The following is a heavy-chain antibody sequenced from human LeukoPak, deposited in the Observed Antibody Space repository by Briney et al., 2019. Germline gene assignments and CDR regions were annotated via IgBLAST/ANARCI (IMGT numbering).Heavy chain of an antibody. D-gene: IGHD5-24*01. Sequence: SETLSLTCTVSGCSISSGGYYWSWIRQHPGTGLEWIGYIYYSGSTYYNPSLKSRVTISVDTSKNQFSLKLSSVTAADTAMYYCARAWGGDNSGRFDYWGQGNLVTVSS. CDR2: IYYSGST. CDR1: GCSISSGGYY. CDR3: ARAWGGDNSGRFDY. V-gene: IGHV4-31*03. J-gene: IGHJ4*02.